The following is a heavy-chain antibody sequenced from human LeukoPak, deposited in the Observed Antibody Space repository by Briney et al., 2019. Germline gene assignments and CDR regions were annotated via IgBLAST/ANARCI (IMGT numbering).Heavy chain of an antibody. V-gene: IGHV1-18*04. J-gene: IGHJ4*02. CDR3: ARDTALIITPGGPDY. CDR2: ISAYNGDT. Sequence: ASVKVSCKASGYTFTSYYMHWVRQAPGQGLEWMGWISAYNGDTKYAQNLQGRVTLTTDTSTGTAYMELRSLTSDDTAPYYCARDTALIITPGGPDYWGRGTLITVSS. D-gene: IGHD3-10*01. CDR1: GYTFTSYY.